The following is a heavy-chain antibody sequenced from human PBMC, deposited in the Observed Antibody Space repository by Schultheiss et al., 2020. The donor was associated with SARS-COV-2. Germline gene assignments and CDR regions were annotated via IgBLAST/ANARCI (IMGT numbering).Heavy chain of an antibody. Sequence: GGSLRLSCAASGFTFSSYAMHWVRQAPGKGLEWVAVIWYDGSNKYYADSVKGRFTISRDNSKNTLYLQMNSLRAEDTAVYYCARGDTAMPGDAYYYYYGMDVWGQGTTVTVSS. CDR2: IWYDGSNK. D-gene: IGHD5-18*01. CDR1: GFTFSSYA. J-gene: IGHJ6*02. CDR3: ARGDTAMPGDAYYYYYGMDV. V-gene: IGHV3-33*08.